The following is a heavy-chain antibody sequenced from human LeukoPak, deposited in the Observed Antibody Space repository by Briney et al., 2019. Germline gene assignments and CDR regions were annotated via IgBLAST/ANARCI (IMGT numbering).Heavy chain of an antibody. CDR1: GYTFTSYG. D-gene: IGHD3-10*01. CDR3: ARDRFVLLWFGEFITSDY. J-gene: IGHJ4*02. CDR2: ISAYNGNT. V-gene: IGHV1-18*01. Sequence: ASVKVSCKASGYTFTSYGISWVRQAPGQGLEWMGWISAYNGNTNYAQKLQGRVTMTTDTSTSTAYMELRSLRSDDTAVYYCARDRFVLLWFGEFITSDYWGQGTLVTVSS.